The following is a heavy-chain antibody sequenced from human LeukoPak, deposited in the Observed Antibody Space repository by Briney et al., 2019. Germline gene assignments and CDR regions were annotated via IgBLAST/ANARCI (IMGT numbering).Heavy chain of an antibody. J-gene: IGHJ4*02. V-gene: IGHV3-23*01. D-gene: IGHD3-22*01. CDR3: AKYPGGYPVPYYFDY. Sequence: GGSLRLSCAASGFTFSSYAMSWVRQAPGKGLEWVSAISGSGGGTYYADSVKGRFTISRDNSKNTLYLQMNSLRAEDTAVYYCAKYPGGYPVPYYFDYWGQGTLVTVSS. CDR1: GFTFSSYA. CDR2: ISGSGGGT.